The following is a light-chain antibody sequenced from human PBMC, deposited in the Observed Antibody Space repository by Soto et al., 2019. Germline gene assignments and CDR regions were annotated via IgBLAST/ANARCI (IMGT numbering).Light chain of an antibody. CDR1: SSDVGGNKY. J-gene: IGLJ1*01. CDR2: DVS. V-gene: IGLV2-14*03. Sequence: QSVLTQPASVSGSPGQSITISCTGTSSDVGGNKYVSWYQHYPGKAPKLMICDVSNRPLGVSNRFSGPKSGNTASLTISGLQAEDEADYYCSAFTGTTYVFGTGTKLTVL. CDR3: SAFTGTTYV.